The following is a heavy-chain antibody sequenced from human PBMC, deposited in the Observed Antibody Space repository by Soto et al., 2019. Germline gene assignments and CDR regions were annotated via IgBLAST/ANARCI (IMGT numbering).Heavy chain of an antibody. V-gene: IGHV3-49*04. CDR1: GFTFGDYA. Sequence: LRLSCTASGFTFGDYAMSWVRQAPGKGLEWVGFIRSKAYGGTTEYAASVKGRFTISRDDSKSIAYLQMNSLKTEDTAVYYCTTELANSYVVVPAAPDDFDIWGQGTMVTVSS. CDR2: IRSKAYGGTT. CDR3: TTELANSYVVVPAAPDDFDI. J-gene: IGHJ3*02. D-gene: IGHD2-2*01.